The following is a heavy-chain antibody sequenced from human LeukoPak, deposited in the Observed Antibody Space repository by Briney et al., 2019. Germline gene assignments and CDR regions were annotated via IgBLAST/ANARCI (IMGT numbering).Heavy chain of an antibody. CDR3: AKGTTVTTKDAFDI. CDR1: GFTFSSSA. Sequence: GGSLRLSCAASGFTFSSSAMSWVRQAPGKGLEWVSSLSGSGGTTYYADSVKGRFTISRDNSKNTLYLQMNSLRAEDTAMYYCAKGTTVTTKDAFDIWGQGTMVTVSS. V-gene: IGHV3-23*01. D-gene: IGHD4-17*01. CDR2: LSGSGGTT. J-gene: IGHJ3*02.